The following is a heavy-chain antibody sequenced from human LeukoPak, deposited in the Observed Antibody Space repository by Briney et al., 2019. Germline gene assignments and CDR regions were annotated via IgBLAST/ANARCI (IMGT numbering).Heavy chain of an antibody. D-gene: IGHD3-22*01. CDR3: ARDLITMTVQRAFDI. V-gene: IGHV4-38-2*02. CDR2: IYTSGST. Sequence: SETLSLTCTVSGYSISSGYYWGWIRQPPGKGLEWIGRIYTSGSTNYNPSLKSRVTISVDTSKNQFSLKLSSVTAADTAVYYCARDLITMTVQRAFDIWGQGTMVTVSS. CDR1: GYSISSGYY. J-gene: IGHJ3*02.